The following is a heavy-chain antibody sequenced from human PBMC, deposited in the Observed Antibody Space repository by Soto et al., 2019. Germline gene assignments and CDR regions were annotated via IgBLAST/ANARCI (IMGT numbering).Heavy chain of an antibody. V-gene: IGHV3-23*01. D-gene: IGHD5-18*01. CDR2: ISGSGGST. CDR1: GFTFISYA. J-gene: IGHJ6*02. CDR3: AKSRGRYSYGAWGMDV. Sequence: WGSLRLSCAASGFTFISYAISCCRQSPFKGLEWVSAISGSGGSTYYADSVKGRFTISRDNSKNTLYLQMNSLRAEDTAVYYCAKSRGRYSYGAWGMDVWGQGTTVTVSS.